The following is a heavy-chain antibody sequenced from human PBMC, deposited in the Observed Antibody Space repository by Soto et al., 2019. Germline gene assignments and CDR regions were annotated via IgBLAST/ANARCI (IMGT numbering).Heavy chain of an antibody. D-gene: IGHD3-3*01. J-gene: IGHJ6*02. CDR2: ISGSGGST. CDR1: GFTFSSYA. Sequence: GGSLRLSCAASGFTFSSYAMHWVRQAPGKGLEWVSAISGSGGSTYYADSVKGRFTISRDNSKNTLYLQMNSLRAEDTAVYYCAKDHYDFWKPVDYYYYGMDVWGQGATVTVSS. V-gene: IGHV3-23*01. CDR3: AKDHYDFWKPVDYYYYGMDV.